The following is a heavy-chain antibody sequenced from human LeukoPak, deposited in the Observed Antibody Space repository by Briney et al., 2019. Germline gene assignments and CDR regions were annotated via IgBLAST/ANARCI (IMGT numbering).Heavy chain of an antibody. CDR2: VYPGDSDT. J-gene: IGHJ4*02. CDR3: GRFRPSVVAGHFDY. V-gene: IGHV5-51*01. CDR1: GYSFTSYW. D-gene: IGHD6-19*01. Sequence: GESLKISCKCSGYSFTSYWIGWVRQMPGKGLECMGIVYPGDSDTRYRPYFQGQVTISAAKSISTAYLQWSSLQASDTAMYSCGRFRPSVVAGHFDYWGQGTLATVSS.